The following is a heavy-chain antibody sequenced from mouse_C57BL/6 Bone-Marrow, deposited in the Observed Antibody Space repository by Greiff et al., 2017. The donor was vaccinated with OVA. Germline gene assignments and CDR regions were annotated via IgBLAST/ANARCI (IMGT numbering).Heavy chain of an antibody. CDR2: INPYNGGT. Sequence: VQLQQSGPVLVKPGASVKMSCKASGYTFTDYYMNWVKQSHGKSLEWIGVINPYNGGTSYNQKFKGKATLTVDTSSSTAYMELNSLTSEDSAVYYCARDITTVVATRYFDVWGTGTTVTVSS. V-gene: IGHV1-19*01. CDR1: GYTFTDYY. J-gene: IGHJ1*03. CDR3: ARDITTVVATRYFDV. D-gene: IGHD1-1*01.